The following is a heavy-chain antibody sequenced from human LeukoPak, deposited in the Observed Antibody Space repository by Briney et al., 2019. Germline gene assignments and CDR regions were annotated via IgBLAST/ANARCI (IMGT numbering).Heavy chain of an antibody. CDR2: INSDGSST. CDR3: ARSVYDSSGYYRVLEY. CDR1: GFTFSSYW. Sequence: GGSLRLSCAASGFTFSSYWMHWVRQAPGKGLVWVSRINSDGSSTNYADSVKGRLTISRDNAKNTLYLQMNSLRAEDTAVYYCARSVYDSSGYYRVLEYWGQGTPVTVSS. V-gene: IGHV3-74*01. J-gene: IGHJ4*02. D-gene: IGHD3-22*01.